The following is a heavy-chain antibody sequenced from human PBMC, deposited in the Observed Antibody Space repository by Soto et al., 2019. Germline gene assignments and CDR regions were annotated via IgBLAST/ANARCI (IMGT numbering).Heavy chain of an antibody. CDR2: INHSGNT. CDR1: GGSFSGYY. V-gene: IGHV4-34*01. Sequence: SDTLSLTCAVYGGSFSGYYWTWIRQPPGKGLEWIGEINHSGNTNYNPSLKSRVTISVDTSKNQSSLKLNSVTAADTAVYYCARGIATPYKYYLDSWGQGTLVNVSS. D-gene: IGHD2-21*01. J-gene: IGHJ4*02. CDR3: ARGIATPYKYYLDS.